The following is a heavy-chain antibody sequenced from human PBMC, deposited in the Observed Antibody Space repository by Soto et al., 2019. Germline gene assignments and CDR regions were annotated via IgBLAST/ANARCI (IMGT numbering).Heavy chain of an antibody. J-gene: IGHJ4*02. Sequence: QVQLQESGPGLVKSSQTLSLTCSVSGGSISRSVYYWTWLRQHPWKGLEWIGHIYYAGSTYSNPSLKSRLSLSLDTSNNQFSLKLNSVTAADTAVYYCARGLTTLYYFDSWGQGTLVSVSS. CDR3: ARGLTTLYYFDS. CDR1: GGSISRSVYY. CDR2: IYYAGST. D-gene: IGHD1-1*01. V-gene: IGHV4-31*02.